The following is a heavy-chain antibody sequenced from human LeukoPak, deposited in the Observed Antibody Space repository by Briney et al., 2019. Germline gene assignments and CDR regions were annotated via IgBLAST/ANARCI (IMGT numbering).Heavy chain of an antibody. V-gene: IGHV1-69*13. CDR1: GGTSSSYA. J-gene: IGHJ4*02. CDR3: ARDYGSGSYYYKFDY. Sequence: GASVKVSCKASGGTSSSYAISWVRQAPGQGLEWMGGIIPIFGTANYAQKFQGRVTITADESTSTAYMELSSLRSEDTAVYYCARDYGSGSYYYKFDYWGQGTLVTVSS. CDR2: IIPIFGTA. D-gene: IGHD3-10*01.